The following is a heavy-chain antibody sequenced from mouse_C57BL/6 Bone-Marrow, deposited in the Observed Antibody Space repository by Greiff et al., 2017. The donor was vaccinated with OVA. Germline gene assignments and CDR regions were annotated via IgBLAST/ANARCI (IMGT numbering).Heavy chain of an antibody. Sequence: DVKLVESGGDLVKPGGSLKLSCAASGFTFSSYGMSWVRQTPDKRLEWVATISSGGSYTYYPDSVKGRFTISRDNAKNTLYMQMSSLKSEDTALYYCARLPRPGAMDYGGKGTTVTVSP. J-gene: IGHJ4*01. CDR2: ISSGGSYT. V-gene: IGHV5-6*02. CDR1: GFTFSSYG. CDR3: ARLPRPGAMDY.